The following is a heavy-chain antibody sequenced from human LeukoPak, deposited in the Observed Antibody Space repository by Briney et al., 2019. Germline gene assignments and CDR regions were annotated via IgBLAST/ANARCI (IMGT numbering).Heavy chain of an antibody. Sequence: GGSLRLSCAASGFTFSSYWMSWVRQAPGKGLEWVANIKQDGSEKYYVDSVKGRFTISRDNAKNSLYLQMNSLRAEDTAVYYCARDKEAEYYYDSSGYDAFDIWGQGTMVTVSS. V-gene: IGHV3-7*01. CDR2: IKQDGSEK. CDR3: ARDKEAEYYYDSSGYDAFDI. CDR1: GFTFSSYW. D-gene: IGHD3-22*01. J-gene: IGHJ3*02.